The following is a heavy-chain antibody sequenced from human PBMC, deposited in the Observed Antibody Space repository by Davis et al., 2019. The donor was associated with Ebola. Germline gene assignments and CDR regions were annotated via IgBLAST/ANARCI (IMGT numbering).Heavy chain of an antibody. V-gene: IGHV4-59*01. J-gene: IGHJ4*02. D-gene: IGHD6-19*01. CDR2: IYYSGST. CDR1: GGSISSYY. Sequence: PSETLSLTCTVSGGSISSYYWSWIRQPPGKGLEWIGYIYYSGSTNYNPSLKSRVTISVDTSKNQFSLKLSPVTAADTAVYYCARARAVAGSIPFDYWGQGTLVTVSS. CDR3: ARARAVAGSIPFDY.